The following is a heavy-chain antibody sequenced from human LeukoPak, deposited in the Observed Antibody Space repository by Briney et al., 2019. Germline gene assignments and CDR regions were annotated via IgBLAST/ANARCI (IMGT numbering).Heavy chain of an antibody. CDR2: MNPNSGNT. V-gene: IGHV1-8*02. D-gene: IGHD6-19*01. J-gene: IGHJ6*03. Sequence: GASVEVSCKASGYTFTSYYMHWVRQAPGQGLEWMGWMNPNSGNTGYAQKFQGRVTMTRNTSISTAYMELSSLRSEDTAVYYCARMYSSGWFNYYYMDVWGKGTTVTISS. CDR1: GYTFTSYY. CDR3: ARMYSSGWFNYYYMDV.